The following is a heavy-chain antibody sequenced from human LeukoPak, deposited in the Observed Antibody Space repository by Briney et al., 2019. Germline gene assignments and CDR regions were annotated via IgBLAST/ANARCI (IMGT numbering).Heavy chain of an antibody. D-gene: IGHD5-24*01. CDR1: GFTFSSYE. CDR2: ISPSADIT. Sequence: GGSLRLSCAASGFTFSSYEMNWVRQAPGKGLEWISGISPSADITYYADSVKGRFTISRDNSENTVYLHMSSLRAGDTAVYFCAKDDAWLQFNDWGQGTLVTVSS. J-gene: IGHJ4*02. V-gene: IGHV3-23*01. CDR3: AKDDAWLQFND.